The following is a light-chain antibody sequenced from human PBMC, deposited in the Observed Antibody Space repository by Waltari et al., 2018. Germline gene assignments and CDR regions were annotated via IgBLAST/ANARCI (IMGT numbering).Light chain of an antibody. CDR3: QQYGSLPWT. Sequence: EVVLTQSSGALSLSPGARATLPCKASASVTNDYLAWYQQKPGQAPRLLIYDASIRATGIPDRFSGSGSGTDFTLTITRLEPEDFAVYHCQQYGSLPWTFGQGTMVDMK. J-gene: IGKJ1*01. CDR2: DAS. V-gene: IGKV3-20*01. CDR1: ASVTNDY.